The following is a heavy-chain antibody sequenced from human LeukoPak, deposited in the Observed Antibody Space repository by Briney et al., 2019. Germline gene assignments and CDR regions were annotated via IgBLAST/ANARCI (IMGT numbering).Heavy chain of an antibody. CDR3: ARAPYMAPELYYYGMDV. Sequence: SVKVSCKASGGTFSSYAISWVRQAPGQGLEWMGGIIPIFGTANYAQKFQGRVTVTADESTSTAYMELSSLRSEDTAVYYCARAPYMAPELYYYGMDVWGQGTTVTVSS. D-gene: IGHD1-7*01. V-gene: IGHV1-69*13. J-gene: IGHJ6*02. CDR2: IIPIFGTA. CDR1: GGTFSSYA.